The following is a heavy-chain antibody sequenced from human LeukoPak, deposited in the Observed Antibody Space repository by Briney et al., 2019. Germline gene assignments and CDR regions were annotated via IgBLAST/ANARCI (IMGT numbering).Heavy chain of an antibody. CDR3: AREHTVTRGIDY. J-gene: IGHJ4*02. Sequence: ASVKVSCKASGYTFTSYYIHWVRQAPGRGLEWMGRIIPILGIANYAQKFQGRVTITADKSTSTAYMELSSLRSEDTAVYYCAREHTVTRGIDYWGQGTLVTVSS. V-gene: IGHV1-69*04. D-gene: IGHD4-17*01. CDR1: GYTFTSYY. CDR2: IIPILGIA.